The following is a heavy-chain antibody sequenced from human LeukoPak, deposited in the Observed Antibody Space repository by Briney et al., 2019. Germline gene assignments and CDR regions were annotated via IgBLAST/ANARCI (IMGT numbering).Heavy chain of an antibody. CDR3: ARGPLKYGDQQEFDY. V-gene: IGHV1-2*02. J-gene: IGHJ4*02. CDR1: GYTFTAYY. CDR2: ISPNSGGT. Sequence: ASVKVSCKASGYTFTAYYMHWVRQAPGQGLEWMGWISPNSGGTNYAQKFQGRVTMTRDTSISTAYMELTSLRSDDTAVYYCARGPLKYGDQQEFDYWGQGTLVTVSS. D-gene: IGHD4-17*01.